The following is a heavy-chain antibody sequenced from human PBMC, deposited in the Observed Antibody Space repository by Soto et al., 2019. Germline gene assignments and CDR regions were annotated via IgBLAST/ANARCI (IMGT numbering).Heavy chain of an antibody. Sequence: RGSLRLSCAASGFSFGSYALSWVRPAPWKWLEWVSTISVSDGKTFYADSVKCRFSISRDTSQNTLYLQMNSLRADDPAIYSCAGWSYLNYWGQGPRVTVSS. J-gene: IGHJ4*02. CDR1: GFSFGSYA. CDR3: AGWSYLNY. V-gene: IGHV3-23*01. CDR2: ISVSDGKT. D-gene: IGHD3-10*01.